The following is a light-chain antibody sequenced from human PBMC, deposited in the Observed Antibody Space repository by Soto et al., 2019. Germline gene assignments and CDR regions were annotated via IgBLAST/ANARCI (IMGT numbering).Light chain of an antibody. V-gene: IGLV1-44*01. J-gene: IGLJ3*02. CDR1: SSNIGSNN. Sequence: QSVLTQPPSASGTPGQRVTISCSGSSSNIGSNNVNWFEQLPGTATKLLIYSNNQRPSGVPDRFSGSKSGTSASLAISGLQSEDEADYYCATWDDSLNAWVFGGGTKLTVL. CDR2: SNN. CDR3: ATWDDSLNAWV.